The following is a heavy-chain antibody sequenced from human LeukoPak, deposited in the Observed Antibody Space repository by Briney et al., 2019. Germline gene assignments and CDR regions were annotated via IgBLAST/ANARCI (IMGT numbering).Heavy chain of an antibody. CDR2: LNPNTGHA. D-gene: IGHD5-24*01. Sequence: ASVKVSCKASGGTFSSYAIRWVRQAPGQGPEWMGRLNPNTGHAVYAFKFQGRVTITGDTSSNTAYMEVTRLTSDDTALYYCAKDRDGANRIILWGQGTLVTVSS. CDR3: AKDRDGANRIIL. V-gene: IGHV1-2*06. CDR1: GGTFSSYA. J-gene: IGHJ4*02.